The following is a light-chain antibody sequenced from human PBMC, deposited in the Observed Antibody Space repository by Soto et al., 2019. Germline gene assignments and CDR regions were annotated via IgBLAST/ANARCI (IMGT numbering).Light chain of an antibody. CDR2: WAS. CDR3: QQFYSLPYT. Sequence: DIGKTRSPDSLTVSLGERATINCKSSQSVLYSSSYKSYLAWYQVKPGQPPKLLMSWASTRESGVPDRFSGSGSGTDFTLTISSLQAEDVAAYYCQQFYSLPYTFGQGTKLQIK. CDR1: QSVLYSSSYKSY. J-gene: IGKJ2*01. V-gene: IGKV4-1*01.